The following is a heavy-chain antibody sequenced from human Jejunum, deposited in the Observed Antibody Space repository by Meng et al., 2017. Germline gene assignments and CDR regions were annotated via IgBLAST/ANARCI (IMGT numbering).Heavy chain of an antibody. Sequence: ASVQVSCKASGYTFLTYFIHWVRQAPGQRLEWMGWVNTDNGNTKYSQKFQDRVTITRDTSASTAYMDLRSLTSEDTAVYYLAVPPCSGGWWYFDYWGQGALVTVSS. J-gene: IGHJ4*02. CDR2: VNTDNGNT. CDR3: AVPPCSGGWWYFDY. V-gene: IGHV1-3*04. CDR1: GYTFLTYF. D-gene: IGHD6-19*01.